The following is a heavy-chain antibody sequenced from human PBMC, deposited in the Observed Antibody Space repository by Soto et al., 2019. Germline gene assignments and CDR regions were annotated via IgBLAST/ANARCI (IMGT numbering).Heavy chain of an antibody. V-gene: IGHV4-30-2*01. Sequence: SETLSLTCAVSGGSISSGGYSWSWIRQPPGKGLEWIGYIYHSGSTYYNPSLKSRVTISVDRSKNQFSLKLSSATAADTAVYYCARAHGSGWGAFDIWGQGTMVTVSS. CDR2: IYHSGST. D-gene: IGHD3-10*01. CDR1: GGSISSGGYS. J-gene: IGHJ3*02. CDR3: ARAHGSGWGAFDI.